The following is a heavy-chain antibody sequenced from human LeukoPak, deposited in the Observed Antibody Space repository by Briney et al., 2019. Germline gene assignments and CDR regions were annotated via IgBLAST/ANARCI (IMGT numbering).Heavy chain of an antibody. Sequence: PGGSLRLSCAASGFTFSNYAMSWVRQAPGKGLEWVSGISGSGDNTYYADSVKGRFTISRDNAKNTLNLQMNNLGAEDTAIYYCARVDTAMVPGLFDYWGQGTLVTVSS. CDR3: ARVDTAMVPGLFDY. J-gene: IGHJ4*02. CDR1: GFTFSNYA. CDR2: ISGSGDNT. D-gene: IGHD5-18*01. V-gene: IGHV3-23*01.